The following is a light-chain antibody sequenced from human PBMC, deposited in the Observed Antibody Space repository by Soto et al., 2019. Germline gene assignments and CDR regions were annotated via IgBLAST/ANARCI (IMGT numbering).Light chain of an antibody. Sequence: QSALTQPAAVSGTPGQSITISCTGTSSDIGGHNYVSRYQHHPGKAPKLMIYEVSNRPTGVSHRFSGSKSVNTAFLTISWLQHEDEADYYCFSYISTSTVVGTGTKVTVL. CDR1: SSDIGGHNY. V-gene: IGLV2-14*01. J-gene: IGLJ1*01. CDR3: FSYISTSTV. CDR2: EVS.